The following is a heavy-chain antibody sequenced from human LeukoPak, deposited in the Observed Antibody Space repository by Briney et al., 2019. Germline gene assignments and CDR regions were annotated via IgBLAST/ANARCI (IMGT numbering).Heavy chain of an antibody. V-gene: IGHV4-59*01. CDR3: ARVFKDIVVVPAAMLSGYYYYMDV. Sequence: PSETLSLTCTVSGGSISSYYWSWIRQPPGKGLEWIGYIYYSGSTNYNPSLKSRVTISVDTSKNQFSLKLSSVTAADTAVYYCARVFKDIVVVPAAMLSGYYYYMDVWGKGTTVTISS. D-gene: IGHD2-2*01. J-gene: IGHJ6*03. CDR1: GGSISSYY. CDR2: IYYSGST.